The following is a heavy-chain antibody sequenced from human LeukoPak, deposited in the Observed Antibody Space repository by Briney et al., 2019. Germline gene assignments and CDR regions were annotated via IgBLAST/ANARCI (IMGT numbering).Heavy chain of an antibody. Sequence: ASVTVSCMASGYTFTGYYMHWVRQAAGQGLDWMGWINPNSGGTNYAQKFQGRVTMTRDTSISTAYMELSRLRSDDTAVYYCARSLYGDPNWFDPWGQGTLVTVSS. D-gene: IGHD4-17*01. CDR3: ARSLYGDPNWFDP. V-gene: IGHV1-2*02. J-gene: IGHJ5*02. CDR1: GYTFTGYY. CDR2: INPNSGGT.